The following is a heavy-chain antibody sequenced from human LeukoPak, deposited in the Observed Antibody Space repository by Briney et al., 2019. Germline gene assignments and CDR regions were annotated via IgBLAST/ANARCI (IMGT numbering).Heavy chain of an antibody. CDR2: ISGSGGST. CDR1: GFTFSSYA. Sequence: GSLRLSCXASGFTFSSYAMSWVRQAPGKGLEWVSAISGSGGSTYYADSVKGRFTISRDNSKNTLYLQMNSLRAEDTAVYYCAKGTHYYYYMDVWGKGTTVTVSS. CDR3: AKGTHYYYYMDV. V-gene: IGHV3-23*01. J-gene: IGHJ6*03.